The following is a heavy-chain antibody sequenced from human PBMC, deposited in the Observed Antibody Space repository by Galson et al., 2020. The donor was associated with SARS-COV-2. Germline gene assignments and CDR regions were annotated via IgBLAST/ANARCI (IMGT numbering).Heavy chain of an antibody. J-gene: IGHJ5*02. V-gene: IGHV1-69*13. Sequence: SVKVSCKASAGTFSSYAISWVRQAPGQGLEWMGGIIPIFGTANYTQKFQGRVTITADESTSTAYMELSSLQSEDTDVYYCAREDMVLSGVGWVDPWGQGILVTVSS. CDR3: AREDMVLSGVGWVDP. CDR1: AGTFSSYA. D-gene: IGHD2-8*01. CDR2: IIPIFGTA.